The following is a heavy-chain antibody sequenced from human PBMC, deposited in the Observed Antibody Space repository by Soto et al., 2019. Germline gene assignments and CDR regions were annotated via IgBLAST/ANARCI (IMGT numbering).Heavy chain of an antibody. D-gene: IGHD3-22*01. CDR3: ARWPRDYYDSSGYSPHYYYYGMDV. J-gene: IGHJ6*02. CDR1: GGTFSSYA. Sequence: SVKVSCKASGGTFSSYAISWVRQAPGQGLEWKGGIIPIFGTANYAQKFQGRVTITADESTSTAYMELSSLRSEDTAVYYCARWPRDYYDSSGYSPHYYYYGMDVWGQGTTVTVSS. V-gene: IGHV1-69*13. CDR2: IIPIFGTA.